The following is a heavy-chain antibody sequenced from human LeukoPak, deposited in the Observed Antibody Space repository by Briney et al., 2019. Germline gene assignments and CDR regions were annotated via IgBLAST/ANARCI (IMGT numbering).Heavy chain of an antibody. CDR3: ARGPRAAAGAL. V-gene: IGHV3-23*01. J-gene: IGHJ4*02. CDR1: GFTFSSYA. CDR2: ISGSGGST. D-gene: IGHD6-13*01. Sequence: PGGSLRLSCAASGFTFSSYAMSWVRQAPGKGLEWVSAISGSGGSTYYADSVKGRFTISRDDSKNTVFLQMNSLRVEDTAVYFCARGPRAAAGALWGQGTPVTVSS.